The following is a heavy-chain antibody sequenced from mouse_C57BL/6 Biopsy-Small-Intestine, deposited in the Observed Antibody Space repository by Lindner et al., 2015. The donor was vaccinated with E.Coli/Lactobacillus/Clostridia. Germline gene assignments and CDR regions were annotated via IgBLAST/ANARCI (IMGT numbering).Heavy chain of an antibody. J-gene: IGHJ1*03. D-gene: IGHD2-5*01. CDR2: IYPGDGDT. V-gene: IGHV1-82*01. CDR3: ARSYYSNWYFDV. Sequence: VQLQESGPELVKPGASVKISCKASGYAFSSPWMNWVKQRPGKGLEWIGRIYPGDGDTNYNGKFKGKATLTADKSSSTAYMQLSSLTSEDSAVYFCARSYYSNWYFDVWGTGTTVTVSS. CDR1: GYAFSSPW.